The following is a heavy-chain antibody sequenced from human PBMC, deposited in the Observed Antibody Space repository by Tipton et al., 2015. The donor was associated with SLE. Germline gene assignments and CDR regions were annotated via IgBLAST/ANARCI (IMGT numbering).Heavy chain of an antibody. Sequence: TLSLTCTVSGGSISSSSYFWGWIRQLPGKGLEWIGNIYFGGRTYDNPSLQSQFTISVDTSKNQFSLKLSSVTAADTAVYYCARSMATTKRVFDYWGQGFLVTVSS. J-gene: IGHJ4*02. D-gene: IGHD5-12*01. CDR1: GGSISSSSYF. CDR2: IYFGGRT. CDR3: ARSMATTKRVFDY. V-gene: IGHV4-39*01.